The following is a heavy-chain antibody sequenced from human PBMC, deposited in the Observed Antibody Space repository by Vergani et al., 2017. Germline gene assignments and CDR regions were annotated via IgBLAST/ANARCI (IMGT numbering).Heavy chain of an antibody. J-gene: IGHJ4*02. CDR2: INDIGTT. Sequence: QVQLQQWGAGLLKPSETPSLTCGVHGGSFSVYYWSWIRQSPGKGLEWIVAINDIGTTNYNPSLRSRVTISVDTSKTQFSLRLNSVTAADTAVYFCARFRGPDIVGTAFDHWAQGTLVTVSS. CDR3: ARFRGPDIVGTAFDH. V-gene: IGHV4-34*01. D-gene: IGHD5-12*01. CDR1: GGSFSVYY.